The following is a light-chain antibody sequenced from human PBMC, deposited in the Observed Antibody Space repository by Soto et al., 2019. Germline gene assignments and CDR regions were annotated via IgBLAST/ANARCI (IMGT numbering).Light chain of an antibody. V-gene: IGKV1-5*01. J-gene: IGKJ1*01. CDR1: QSISTW. CDR3: QQYNSYSRT. Sequence: DIQISQSPSTLSASGGDRVSITCRASQSISTWLAWYQQKPGKAPKVLIYDVSSLESGVPSRFSGSGSGTEFSLTISSLQPDDFGTYYCQQYNSYSRTFGQGTKVDIK. CDR2: DVS.